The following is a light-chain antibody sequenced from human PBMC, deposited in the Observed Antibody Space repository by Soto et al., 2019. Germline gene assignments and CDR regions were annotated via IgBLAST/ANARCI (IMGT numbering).Light chain of an antibody. CDR2: DIS. J-gene: IGKJ5*01. V-gene: IGKV3-15*01. CDR1: QTVSRN. CDR3: QQYNNWPS. Sequence: EVVMTQSPATLSVSPGERATLSCRASQTVSRNLAWYQQRPGQAPRLLIYDISNRATGVPARFSGSGSETEFTLTIRSLQSDDFAVYFCQQYNNWPSFGQGTRLEIK.